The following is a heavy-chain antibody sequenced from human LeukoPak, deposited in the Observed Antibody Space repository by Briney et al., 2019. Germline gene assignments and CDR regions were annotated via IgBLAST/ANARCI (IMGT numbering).Heavy chain of an antibody. CDR2: IKQDGSDK. Sequence: GGSLRVSCAGSGCIFSSYWMSWVRQTPGKGLEWVANIKQDGSDKYYEDSVKGRFSISRDNAKNSLFLQMNSLRAEDTAVYYCARDPGIASAGTVGYFDYWGQGILVTVSS. J-gene: IGHJ4*02. CDR3: ARDPGIASAGTVGYFDY. CDR1: GCIFSSYW. D-gene: IGHD6-13*01. V-gene: IGHV3-7*01.